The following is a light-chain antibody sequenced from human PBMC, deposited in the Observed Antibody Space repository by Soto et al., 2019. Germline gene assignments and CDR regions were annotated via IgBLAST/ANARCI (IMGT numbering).Light chain of an antibody. J-gene: IGKJ1*01. Sequence: AIQMTQSPSSLSASVGDGVTITCRASQDIGNDLGWYQQKPGKAPKLLIYVVSTLQRGVPSRFSGSGSGTDFTLTISSLQPEDFATYYCLQDHNYPWTFGQGTKVEIK. CDR1: QDIGND. CDR2: VVS. V-gene: IGKV1-6*01. CDR3: LQDHNYPWT.